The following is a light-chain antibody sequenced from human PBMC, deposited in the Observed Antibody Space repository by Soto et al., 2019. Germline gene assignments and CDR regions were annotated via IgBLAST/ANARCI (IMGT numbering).Light chain of an antibody. CDR2: GAS. V-gene: IGKV3-15*01. Sequence: EIVMTQSPATLSVSPGERATLSCRASQSISSNLAWYQQKPGQAPRLLIYGASTRATGIPARFSGSRSGTEFTLTICRLQSEDFEVYYCHQYNNWPPWTFGQGTKVEIK. J-gene: IGKJ1*01. CDR3: HQYNNWPPWT. CDR1: QSISSN.